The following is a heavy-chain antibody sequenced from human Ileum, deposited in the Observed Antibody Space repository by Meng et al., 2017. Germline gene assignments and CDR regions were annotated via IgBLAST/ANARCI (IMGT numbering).Heavy chain of an antibody. CDR3: ARGVGDYVVNY. CDR2: IYYSGST. J-gene: IGHJ4*02. V-gene: IGHV4-31*03. Sequence: SETLSLTCTVSGGSISSGGYYWSWIRQHPGKGLEWIGYIYYSGSTYYNPSLKSRVTISVDTSKNQFSLKLSSVTAADTAVYYCARGVGDYVVNYWGQGTLVTVSS. CDR1: GGSISSGGYY. D-gene: IGHD4-17*01.